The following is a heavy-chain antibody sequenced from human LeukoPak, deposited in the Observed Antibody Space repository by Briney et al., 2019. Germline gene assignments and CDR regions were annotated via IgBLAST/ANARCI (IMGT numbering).Heavy chain of an antibody. CDR3: ASTAYGSGSRLFDY. Sequence: GGSLRLSCAASGFTFSSYSMNWVRQAPGKGLEWVSSISSSSSYIYYADSVKGRFTISRDNAKNSLYLQMNSLRAEDTAVYYCASTAYGSGSRLFDYWGQGTLVTASS. D-gene: IGHD3-10*01. CDR2: ISSSSSYI. J-gene: IGHJ4*02. V-gene: IGHV3-21*01. CDR1: GFTFSSYS.